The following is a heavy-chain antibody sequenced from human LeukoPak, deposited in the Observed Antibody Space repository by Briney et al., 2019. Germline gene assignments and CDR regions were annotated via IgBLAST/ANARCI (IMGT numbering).Heavy chain of an antibody. CDR3: VRDEPASRGGWSVQR. Sequence: PWGSLRLSGAAAGFTFSSYAMSWVRQAPGKGVEWVSGISGSGGRTYNGDSGKGRFTISGNNSKNILYLQMTSLRAEAPAVYSCVRDEPASRGGWSVQRWGQGTLVTVSS. CDR1: GFTFSSYA. V-gene: IGHV3-23*01. D-gene: IGHD5-12*01. J-gene: IGHJ1*01. CDR2: ISGSGGRT.